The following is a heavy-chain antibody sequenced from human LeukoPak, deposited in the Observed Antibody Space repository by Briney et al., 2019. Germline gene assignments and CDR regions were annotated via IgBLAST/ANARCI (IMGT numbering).Heavy chain of an antibody. Sequence: ASVKVSCKASGYTFTSYGISWVRQAPGQGLEWMGWISAYNGNTNYAQKLQGRVTMTTDTSTSTAYMGLRSLRSDDTAVYYCARGVQVVPAAKEVYYFDYWGQGTLVTVSS. J-gene: IGHJ4*02. V-gene: IGHV1-18*01. CDR2: ISAYNGNT. CDR1: GYTFTSYG. CDR3: ARGVQVVPAAKEVYYFDY. D-gene: IGHD2-2*01.